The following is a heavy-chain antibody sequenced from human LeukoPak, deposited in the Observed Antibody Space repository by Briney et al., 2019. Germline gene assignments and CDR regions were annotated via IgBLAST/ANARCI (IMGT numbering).Heavy chain of an antibody. J-gene: IGHJ4*02. Sequence: PSETLSLTCAVYGGSFSGYYWSWIRQHPGRGLEWIGYIYYSGSTYYNPSLKSRVTISVDTSKNQFSLKLSSVTAADTAVYYCARRRSYYFDYWGQGTLVTVSS. CDR1: GGSFSGYY. CDR2: IYYSGST. CDR3: ARRRSYYFDY. V-gene: IGHV4-34*01.